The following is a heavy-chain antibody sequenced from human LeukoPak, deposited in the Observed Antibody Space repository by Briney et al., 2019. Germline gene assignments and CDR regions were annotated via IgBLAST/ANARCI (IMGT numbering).Heavy chain of an antibody. CDR2: MNSNSINT. J-gene: IGHJ3*02. D-gene: IGHD5-24*01. Sequence: ASVKVSCKASGYTFTSHDINWVRQVTGQGLEWMGWMNSNSINTGYAQKFQGRVTMTEDTPTDTAYMELSSLRSEDTAVYYCATDAGIPYKAQDAFDIWGQGTMVTVSS. V-gene: IGHV1-8*02. CDR1: GYTFTSHD. CDR3: ATDAGIPYKAQDAFDI.